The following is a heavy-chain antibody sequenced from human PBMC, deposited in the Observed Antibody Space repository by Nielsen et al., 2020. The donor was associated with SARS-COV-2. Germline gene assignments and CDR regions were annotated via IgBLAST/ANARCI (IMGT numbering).Heavy chain of an antibody. D-gene: IGHD3-10*01. Sequence: GGSLRLSCAASGFSFDDHGMSWVRQAPGKGLEWVSVIYSGGSSTYYADSVKGRFTISRDNSKNTLYLQMNSLRAEDTAVYYCARTYYYGSGSLHWGQGTLVTVSS. V-gene: IGHV3-23*03. CDR2: IYSGGSST. J-gene: IGHJ4*02. CDR1: GFSFDDHG. CDR3: ARTYYYGSGSLH.